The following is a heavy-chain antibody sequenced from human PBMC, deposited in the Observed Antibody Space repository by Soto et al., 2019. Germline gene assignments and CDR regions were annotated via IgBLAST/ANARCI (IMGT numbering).Heavy chain of an antibody. CDR1: GYTFTSYG. D-gene: IGHD6-6*01. J-gene: IGHJ4*02. Sequence: ASVKVSCRASGYTFTSYGISWVRQAPGQGLEWMGWISAYNGNTNYAQKLQGRVTMTTDTSTSTAYMELRSLRSDDTAVYYCARTLAAARPGDYWGQGTLVTVSS. CDR3: ARTLAAARPGDY. CDR2: ISAYNGNT. V-gene: IGHV1-18*04.